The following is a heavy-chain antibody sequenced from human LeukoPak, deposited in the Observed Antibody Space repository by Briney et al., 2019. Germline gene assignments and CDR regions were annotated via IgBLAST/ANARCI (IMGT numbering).Heavy chain of an antibody. CDR3: ARDNSVRDEAWWFNP. J-gene: IGHJ5*02. Sequence: ASVKVSCKASGYTFTSYGISWVRQAPGQGLEWMGWISAYNGNTNYAQKLQGRVTMTTDTSTSTAYMELRSLRSEDTAVYYCARDNSVRDEAWWFNPWGQGTLVTASS. V-gene: IGHV1-18*01. CDR2: ISAYNGNT. CDR1: GYTFTSYG. D-gene: IGHD5-24*01.